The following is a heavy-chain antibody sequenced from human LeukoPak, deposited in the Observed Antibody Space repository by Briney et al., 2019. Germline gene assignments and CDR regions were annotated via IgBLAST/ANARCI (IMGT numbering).Heavy chain of an antibody. Sequence: GESLKISCEGSGYSFSTYWIAWVRQMPEKGLEWMGIIYPGDSETRYSPSFQGQVTISANKFISTAYLQWSSLNASDTAMYYCARGSTPYDSSRYWPLDYWGQGTLATVSA. D-gene: IGHD6-13*01. CDR2: IYPGDSET. J-gene: IGHJ4*02. CDR1: GYSFSTYW. CDR3: ARGSTPYDSSRYWPLDY. V-gene: IGHV5-51*01.